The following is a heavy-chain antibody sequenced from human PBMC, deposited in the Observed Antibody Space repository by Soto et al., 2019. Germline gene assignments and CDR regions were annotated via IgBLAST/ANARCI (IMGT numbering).Heavy chain of an antibody. V-gene: IGHV3-74*01. D-gene: IGHD2-21*02. CDR2: INSDGSTT. J-gene: IGHJ4*02. CDR1: GFTFTTYW. CDR3: ARDLTGDNTY. Sequence: EVQLVESGGDLVQPGGSLRLSCAASGFTFTTYWMHWVRQAPGEGLVWVSRINSDGSTTNYADSVKGRFTISRDNAKNTLYLQMNSLRADDTAVYYCARDLTGDNTYWCQGTLVTVSS.